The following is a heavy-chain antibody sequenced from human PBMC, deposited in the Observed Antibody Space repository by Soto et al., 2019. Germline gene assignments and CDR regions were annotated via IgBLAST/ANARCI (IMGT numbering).Heavy chain of an antibody. J-gene: IGHJ4*02. CDR3: AGRGPSTYFDY. CDR1: GFTFDDYA. CDR2: ISWNSGSI. V-gene: IGHV3-9*01. D-gene: IGHD2-2*01. Sequence: GGSLRLSCAASGFTFDDYAMHWVRQAPGKGLEWVSGISWNSGSIGYADSVKGRFTLSRDNAKNSLYLQMNSLRAEDTAVYYCAGRGPSTYFDYWGQGTLVTVSS.